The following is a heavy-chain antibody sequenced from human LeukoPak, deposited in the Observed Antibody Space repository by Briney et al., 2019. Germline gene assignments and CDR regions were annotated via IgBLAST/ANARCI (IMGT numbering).Heavy chain of an antibody. Sequence: SGGSLRLSCAASGFTFDDYAMHWVRQGPGKGLEWVSGISWNSGSIGYADSVKGRFTISRDNSKNTLYLQMNSLRAEDTAVYYCAKPARTDYTDYWGQGTLVTVSS. D-gene: IGHD1-14*01. CDR2: ISWNSGSI. CDR1: GFTFDDYA. J-gene: IGHJ4*02. V-gene: IGHV3-9*01. CDR3: AKPARTDYTDY.